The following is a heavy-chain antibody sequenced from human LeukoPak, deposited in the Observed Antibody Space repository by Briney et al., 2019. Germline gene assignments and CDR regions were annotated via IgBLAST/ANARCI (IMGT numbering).Heavy chain of an antibody. CDR3: AKDEWGIVVVPAAMLSDY. V-gene: IGHV3-23*01. D-gene: IGHD2-2*01. J-gene: IGHJ4*02. Sequence: GGSLRLSCAASGFTFSSYAMSWVRQAPGKGLEWVSAISGSGGSTYYADSVKGRFTISRDNSKNTLYLQMNSLRAEDTAVYYCAKDEWGIVVVPAAMLSDYWGQGTPVTVSS. CDR1: GFTFSSYA. CDR2: ISGSGGST.